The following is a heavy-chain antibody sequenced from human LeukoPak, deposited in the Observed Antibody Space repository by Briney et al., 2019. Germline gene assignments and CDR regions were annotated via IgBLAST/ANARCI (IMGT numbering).Heavy chain of an antibody. CDR1: GYTFTSYG. D-gene: IGHD2-2*02. V-gene: IGHV1-18*01. CDR2: ISAYNGNT. Sequence: ASVKVSXKASGYTFTSYGISWVRQAPGQGLEWMGWISAYNGNTNYAQKLQGRVTMTTDTSTSTAYMELRSLRSDDTAVYYCARDYCSSTSCYTGGGDYWGQGTLVTVSS. J-gene: IGHJ4*02. CDR3: ARDYCSSTSCYTGGGDY.